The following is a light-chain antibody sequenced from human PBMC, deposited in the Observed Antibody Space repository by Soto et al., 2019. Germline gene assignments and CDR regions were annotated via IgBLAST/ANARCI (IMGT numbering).Light chain of an antibody. V-gene: IGKV3-15*01. CDR3: QQYNNWPPYT. Sequence: ETVMTQSPATLSVSPGERAILSCRASQSVSGNLAWYQQKPGQAPRLLIYAASSRAAGIPPRFSGSGSGTEFTLTISRLQSEDFAVYYCQQYNNWPPYTFGQGTKLEIK. CDR1: QSVSGN. J-gene: IGKJ2*01. CDR2: AAS.